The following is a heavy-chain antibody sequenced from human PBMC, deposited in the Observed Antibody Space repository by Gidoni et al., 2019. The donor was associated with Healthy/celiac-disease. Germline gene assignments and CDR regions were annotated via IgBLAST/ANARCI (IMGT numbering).Heavy chain of an antibody. CDR3: ARDTAAGDYYYYGMDV. D-gene: IGHD6-13*01. V-gene: IGHV3-48*01. CDR2: ISSSSSTI. Sequence: EVQLVESGGGLVQPGGSLRLSCAASGFPFSSYSMNWVRQAPGKGLEWVSYISSSSSTIYYADSVKGRFTISRDNAKNSLYLQMNSLRAEDTAVYYCARDTAAGDYYYYGMDVWGQGTTVTVSS. J-gene: IGHJ6*02. CDR1: GFPFSSYS.